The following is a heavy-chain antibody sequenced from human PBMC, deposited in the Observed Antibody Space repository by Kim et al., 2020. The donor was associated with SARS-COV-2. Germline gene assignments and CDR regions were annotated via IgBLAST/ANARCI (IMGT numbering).Heavy chain of an antibody. CDR2: IIPILGKP. CDR1: GDTFRNYG. CDR3: ARDHITVSHLDS. J-gene: IGHJ4*02. D-gene: IGHD3-10*01. V-gene: IGHV1-69*04. Sequence: SVKVSCKTSGDTFRNYGVSWVRQAPGQRLEWMGRIIPILGKPNYSQNFHGRVTISADKSTSTVFMELSSLRSDDTAVFYCARDHITVSHLDSWGQGTLV.